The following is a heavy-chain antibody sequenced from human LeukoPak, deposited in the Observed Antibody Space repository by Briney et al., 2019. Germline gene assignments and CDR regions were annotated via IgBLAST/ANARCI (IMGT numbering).Heavy chain of an antibody. CDR1: AFTFSSYG. V-gene: IGHV3-23*01. CDR2: ISGDGRDI. CDR3: ARALGWLPENY. J-gene: IGHJ4*02. Sequence: PGGSLRLSCAASAFTFSSYGMSWVRQAPGKGLEWVSAISGDGRDIFYADAVKGRFTISRDNSKNTLYLQMNSLRAEDTAVYYCARALGWLPENYWGQGTLVTVSS. D-gene: IGHD5-24*01.